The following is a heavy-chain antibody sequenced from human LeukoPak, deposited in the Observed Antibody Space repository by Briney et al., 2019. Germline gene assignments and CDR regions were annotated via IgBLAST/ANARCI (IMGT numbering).Heavy chain of an antibody. CDR1: GFTFSSYG. J-gene: IGHJ6*02. CDR3: ARRIQLARPPYYYYGMDV. CDR2: IWYDGSNK. Sequence: GGSLRLSCAASGFTFSSYGMHWVRQAPGKGLEWVAVIWYDGSNKYYADSVKGRFTISRDNSKNTLYLQMNSLRAEDTAVYYCARRIQLARPPYYYYGMDVWGQGTTVTVSS. D-gene: IGHD5-18*01. V-gene: IGHV3-33*01.